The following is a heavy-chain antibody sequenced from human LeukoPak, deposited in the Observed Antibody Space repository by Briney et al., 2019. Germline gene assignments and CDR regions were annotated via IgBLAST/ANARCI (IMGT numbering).Heavy chain of an antibody. J-gene: IGHJ4*02. D-gene: IGHD2-15*01. CDR1: GGSISSYY. V-gene: IGHV4-34*01. CDR2: INHSGST. Sequence: SETLSLTCTVSGGSISSYYWSWIRQPPGKGLEWIGEINHSGSTNYNPSLKSRVTISVDTSKNQFSLKLSSVTAADTAVYYCARGPLVAAFCDYWGQGTLVTVSS. CDR3: ARGPLVAAFCDY.